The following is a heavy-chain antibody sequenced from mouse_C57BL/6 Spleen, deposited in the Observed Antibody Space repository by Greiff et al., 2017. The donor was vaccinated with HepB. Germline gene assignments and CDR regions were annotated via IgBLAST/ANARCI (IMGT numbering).Heavy chain of an antibody. V-gene: IGHV1-81*01. CDR3: ARFPIFYDYGDHYFDY. D-gene: IGHD2-4*01. J-gene: IGHJ2*01. Sequence: VQLQQSGAELARPGASVKLSCKASGYTFTSYGISWVKQRTGQGLEWIGEIYPRSGNTYYNEKFKGKATLTSDKSSSTAYMELRSLTSEDSAVYFCARFPIFYDYGDHYFDYWGQGTTLTVSA. CDR2: IYPRSGNT. CDR1: GYTFTSYG.